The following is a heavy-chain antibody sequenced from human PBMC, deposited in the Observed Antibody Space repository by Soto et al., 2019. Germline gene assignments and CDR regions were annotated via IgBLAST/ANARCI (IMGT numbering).Heavy chain of an antibody. CDR2: ISYDGSNK. CDR1: GFTFSSYA. CDR3: ASTMDV. J-gene: IGHJ6*02. V-gene: IGHV3-30-3*01. Sequence: QVQLVESGGGVVQPGRSLRLSCAASGFTFSSYAMNWVRQAPGKGLEWVAVISYDGSNKYYADSVKGRFNISRDNSENSLYLQMNSLRVEDTAVYYCASTMDVWGQATTVTVSS.